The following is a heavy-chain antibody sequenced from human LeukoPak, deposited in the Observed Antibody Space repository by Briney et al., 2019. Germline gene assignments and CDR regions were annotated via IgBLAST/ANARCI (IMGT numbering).Heavy chain of an antibody. D-gene: IGHD3/OR15-3a*01. CDR2: IYHSGRT. CDR1: GYSISSGYY. J-gene: IGHJ4*02. Sequence: SETLSLTCTVSGYSISSGYYWGWIRQPPGKGLEWIGSIYHSGRTFYNPSLKSRVTISVDTSKNQFSLRLTSVTAADTAVYYCARQTGSGLFILPGGQGTLVTVSS. CDR3: ARQTGSGLFILP. V-gene: IGHV4-38-2*02.